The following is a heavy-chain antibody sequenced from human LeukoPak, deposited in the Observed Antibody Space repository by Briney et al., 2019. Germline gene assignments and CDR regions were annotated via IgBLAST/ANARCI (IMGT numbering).Heavy chain of an antibody. D-gene: IGHD1-1*01. J-gene: IGHJ4*02. V-gene: IGHV3-64*01. CDR3: ARASTTRRDFDY. CDR2: ISPNGGST. CDR1: GFTFSNYA. Sequence: GGSLRLSCAASGFTFSNYAMFWVRQAPGKGLQYVSAISPNGGSTYYANSVKGRFTISGDNSNNTLSLQMGSLRGEDMAVYYCARASTTRRDFDYWGQGTLVTVSS.